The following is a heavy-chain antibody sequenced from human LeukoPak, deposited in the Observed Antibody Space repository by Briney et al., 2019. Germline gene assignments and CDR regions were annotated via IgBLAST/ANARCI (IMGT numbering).Heavy chain of an antibody. CDR1: GFTVSSNY. D-gene: IGHD6-19*01. CDR3: ARWGYSSGWYDHFDY. CDR2: IYSGGST. Sequence: GGSLRLSCAASGFTVSSNYMSWVRQAPGKGLEWVSLIYSGGSTYYADSVEGRFTISRDNSKNTLYLQMNSLRAEDTAVYYCARWGYSSGWYDHFDYWGQGSLVTVSS. J-gene: IGHJ4*02. V-gene: IGHV3-53*01.